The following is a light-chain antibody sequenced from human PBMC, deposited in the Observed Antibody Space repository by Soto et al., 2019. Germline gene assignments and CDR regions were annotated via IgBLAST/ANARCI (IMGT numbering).Light chain of an antibody. CDR1: QSVSSN. J-gene: IGKJ5*01. Sequence: EIVMTQSPATLSVSPGERATLSCRASQSVSSNLAWYQRKPGQAPRLLIYGASTRATGFPDRFSGSGSGTEFTLTISSLHSEDFAVYYCQQYYDWPITFGQGTRLEIK. CDR3: QQYYDWPIT. CDR2: GAS. V-gene: IGKV3-15*01.